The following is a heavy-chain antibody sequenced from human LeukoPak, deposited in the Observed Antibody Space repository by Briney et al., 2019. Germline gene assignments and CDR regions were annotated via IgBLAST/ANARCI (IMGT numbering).Heavy chain of an antibody. J-gene: IGHJ4*02. Sequence: GGSLRLSCAASRFTFSSYAMSWDRQAPGKGLAWVSGLTASGNTAFYADSVKGRFTISRDNSKNTLYLQMNNLRAEDTAVYYCAKVIRSSGWYVDYWGQGTLVTVSS. V-gene: IGHV3-23*01. CDR2: LTASGNTA. CDR1: RFTFSSYA. D-gene: IGHD6-19*01. CDR3: AKVIRSSGWYVDY.